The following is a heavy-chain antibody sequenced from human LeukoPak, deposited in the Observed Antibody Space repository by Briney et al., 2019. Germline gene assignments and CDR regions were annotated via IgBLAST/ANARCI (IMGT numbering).Heavy chain of an antibody. CDR3: ESYAVPYYDDSSGYYSFGY. D-gene: IGHD3-22*01. V-gene: IGHV1-69*01. J-gene: IGHJ4*02. Sequence: ASVKVSFKASGGTFSSYAISSVRQARGQGLEWMGGIIPIFGTENYAQKFQGRVTITADESSSTAYKDLKSLRSQDMAVYYSESYAVPYYDDSSGYYSFGYWGQGTLVTVSS. CDR1: GGTFSSYA. CDR2: IIPIFGTE.